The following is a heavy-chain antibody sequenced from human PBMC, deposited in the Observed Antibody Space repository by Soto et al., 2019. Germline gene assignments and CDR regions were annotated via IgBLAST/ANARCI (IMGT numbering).Heavy chain of an antibody. CDR2: IYYSGST. V-gene: IGHV4-59*08. Sequence: QVQLQESGPGLVKPSETLSLTCTVSGGSISSYYWSWIRQPPGKGLEWIGYIYYSGSTNYNPSLKSRVTISVDTAKNQLSLQLSSVTAADTAVYYCARRYGYYFDSWGQGTLVTVSS. D-gene: IGHD4-17*01. CDR3: ARRYGYYFDS. J-gene: IGHJ4*02. CDR1: GGSISSYY.